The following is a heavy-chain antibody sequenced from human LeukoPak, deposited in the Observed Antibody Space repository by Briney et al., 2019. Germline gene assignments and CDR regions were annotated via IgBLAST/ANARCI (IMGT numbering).Heavy chain of an antibody. CDR2: IRSKTYGGTT. J-gene: IGHJ4*02. D-gene: IGHD5-18*01. CDR1: GFTFSSYS. CDR3: TRDRGYSYSWYFDS. Sequence: PGGSLRLSCAASGFTFSSYSMNWVRQAPGKGLEWVGFIRSKTYGGTTEYAASVKGRFTISTDDSKSIAYLQVNSLKSEDTAVYYCTRDRGYSYSWYFDSWGQGTLVTVSS. V-gene: IGHV3-49*04.